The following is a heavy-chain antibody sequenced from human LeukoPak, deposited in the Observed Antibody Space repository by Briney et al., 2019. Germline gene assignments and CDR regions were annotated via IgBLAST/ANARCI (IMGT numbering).Heavy chain of an antibody. Sequence: GGSLRLSCVASGFSFSNYAMSWVRQAPGKGLEWVSSIFGSSDSTYYADSVKGRVTISRDNSKNTVDLQMNSLRAEDTAVYYCAKSDFWSGYNWFDPWGQGTLVTVSS. V-gene: IGHV3-23*01. CDR2: IFGSSDST. CDR3: AKSDFWSGYNWFDP. J-gene: IGHJ5*02. CDR1: GFSFSNYA. D-gene: IGHD3-3*01.